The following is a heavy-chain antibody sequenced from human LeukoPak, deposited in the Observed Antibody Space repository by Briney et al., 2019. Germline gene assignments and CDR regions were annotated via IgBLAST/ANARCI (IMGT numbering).Heavy chain of an antibody. CDR1: GFTFSNYW. D-gene: IGHD3-10*01. CDR2: INLDGSQK. J-gene: IGHJ6*02. Sequence: GGSLRLSCAASGFTFSNYWMAWVRQAPGKGPEWVANINLDGSQKYYVDSVKGRFTISRDNAENSLYLQMNSLRAEDTALYYCARDTELLWFGELYYYYYGMDVWGQGTTVTVSS. CDR3: ARDTELLWFGELYYYYYGMDV. V-gene: IGHV3-7*01.